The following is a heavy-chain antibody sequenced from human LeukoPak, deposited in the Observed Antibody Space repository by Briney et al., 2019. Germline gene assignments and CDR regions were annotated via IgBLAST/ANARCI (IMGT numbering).Heavy chain of an antibody. CDR1: GYFISSDYY. V-gene: IGHV4-38-2*02. CDR3: ARRAGAYSHPYDY. Sequence: SETLSLTCTVSGYFISSDYYWGWIRQSPGKGLEWIVSINHSGRTFYKTSLQSRVTMSVNTSKKQFSLNLSSVTAADTAVYYCARRAGAYSHPYDYWGQGTLVTVSS. D-gene: IGHD4/OR15-4a*01. J-gene: IGHJ4*02. CDR2: INHSGRT.